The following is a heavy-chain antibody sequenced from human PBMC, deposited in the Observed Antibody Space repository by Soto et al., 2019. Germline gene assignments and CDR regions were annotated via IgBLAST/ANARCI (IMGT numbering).Heavy chain of an antibody. J-gene: IGHJ6*03. CDR3: ARDRVGSGNRAKYYMDV. CDR1: GYTFTSYA. V-gene: IGHV1-3*01. D-gene: IGHD3-10*01. CDR2: INAGNGNT. Sequence: GASVKVSCKASGYTFTSYAMHWVRQAPGQRLEWMGWINAGNGNTKYSQKFQGRVTITRDTSASTAYMELSSLRSEDTAVYYCARDRVGSGNRAKYYMDVWGKGTTVTVS.